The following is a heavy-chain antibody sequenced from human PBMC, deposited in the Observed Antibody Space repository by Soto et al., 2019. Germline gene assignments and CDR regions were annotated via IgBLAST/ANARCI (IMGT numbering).Heavy chain of an antibody. V-gene: IGHV2-5*01. CDR3: SHRPIFSASFPP. J-gene: IGHJ5*02. Sequence: QITLKESGPTLVKPTQTLTLTCTFSGFSLTTSGVGVAWIRQSPGKALEWLALIYWNDDTRYSPPLNGRLTVDKDTSKILVVLTMTNMAPADTATYYCSHRPIFSASFPPWVQGTPVTIS. CDR2: IYWNDDT. CDR1: GFSLTTSGVG. D-gene: IGHD2-21*01.